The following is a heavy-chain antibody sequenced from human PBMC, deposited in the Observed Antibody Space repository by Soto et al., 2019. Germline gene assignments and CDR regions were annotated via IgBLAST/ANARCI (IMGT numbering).Heavy chain of an antibody. J-gene: IGHJ4*02. CDR3: ARVYDNSGYYYVFGY. CDR2: ITGSGSTK. D-gene: IGHD3-22*01. CDR1: GFAFRSYE. V-gene: IGHV3-48*03. Sequence: LRLSCSASGFAFRSYEMNWVRQAPGKGLEWVSYITGSGSTKYYADSVKGRFTISRDNAKNSLYLQMNSLRAEDTAVYYCARVYDNSGYYYVFGYWGQGTPVTVSS.